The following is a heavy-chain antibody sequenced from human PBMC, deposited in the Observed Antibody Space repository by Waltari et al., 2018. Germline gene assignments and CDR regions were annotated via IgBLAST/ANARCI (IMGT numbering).Heavy chain of an antibody. CDR2: IYSSGST. D-gene: IGHD7-27*01. J-gene: IGHJ3*02. CDR1: GGSISSHY. V-gene: IGHV4-4*07. Sequence: QVQLQESGPGLVKPSETLSLTCTVSGGSISSHYWSWIRQPAGKGLEWIGRIYSSGSTNYNPSLKSRLTMSVDTSKYQFSLKLSSVTAADTAVYYCARDYLGLGRAFDIWGQGTMVTVSA. CDR3: ARDYLGLGRAFDI.